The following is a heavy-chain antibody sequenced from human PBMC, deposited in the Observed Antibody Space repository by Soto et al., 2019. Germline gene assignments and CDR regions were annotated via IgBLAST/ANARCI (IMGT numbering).Heavy chain of an antibody. CDR3: ARGHKELRFLEWLFFSGVLDY. D-gene: IGHD3-3*01. J-gene: IGHJ4*02. CDR2: MNPNSGNT. V-gene: IGHV1-8*01. CDR1: GYTFTSYD. Sequence: GASVKVSCKASGYTFTSYDINWVRQATGQGLEWMGWMNPNSGNTGYAQKFQGRVTMTRNTSISTAYMELSSLRSEDTAVYYCARGHKELRFLEWLFFSGVLDYWGQGTLVTVSS.